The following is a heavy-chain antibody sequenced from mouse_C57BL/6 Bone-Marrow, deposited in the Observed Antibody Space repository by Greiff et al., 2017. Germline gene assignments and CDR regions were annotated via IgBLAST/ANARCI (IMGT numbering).Heavy chain of an antibody. Sequence: VKLVESGPELVKPGASVKLSCKASGCTFTSYDINWVKQRPGQGLEWIGWIYPRDGSTKYNEKFKGKATLTVDTSSSTAYMELHSLTSEDSAVYFCAREPIYYDPYYAMDYWGQGTSVTVSS. J-gene: IGHJ4*01. CDR3: AREPIYYDPYYAMDY. CDR1: GCTFTSYD. V-gene: IGHV1-85*01. CDR2: IYPRDGST. D-gene: IGHD2-4*01.